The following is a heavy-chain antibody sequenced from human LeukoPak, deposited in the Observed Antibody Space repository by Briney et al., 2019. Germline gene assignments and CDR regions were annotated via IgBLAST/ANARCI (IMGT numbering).Heavy chain of an antibody. CDR3: ARDRRGITGTEWFDP. CDR1: GLTFGDYG. CDR2: ISWNSDST. Sequence: GGSLRLSCEGSGLTFGDYGMSWVRQAPGKGPEWVAGISWNSDSTGYPDSVKGRFTISRDNAKNSLYLQMNSLRVEDTALYYCARDRRGITGTEWFDPWGQGTLVTVSS. J-gene: IGHJ5*02. V-gene: IGHV3-20*04. D-gene: IGHD1-20*01.